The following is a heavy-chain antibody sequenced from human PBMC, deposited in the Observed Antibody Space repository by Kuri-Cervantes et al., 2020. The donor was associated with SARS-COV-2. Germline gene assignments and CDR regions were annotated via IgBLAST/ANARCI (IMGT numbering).Heavy chain of an antibody. Sequence: GGSLRLSCTTSGFSFRDFGVTWFRQAPGKGLEWVAVIWYDGENEYYAGSVKGRFTISRDNSKNTVSLHMNSLRAEDTAVYYCARNHSMDVWGTGTAVTVSS. CDR1: GFSFRDFG. CDR2: IWYDGENE. CDR3: ARNHSMDV. V-gene: IGHV3-33*01. J-gene: IGHJ6*03.